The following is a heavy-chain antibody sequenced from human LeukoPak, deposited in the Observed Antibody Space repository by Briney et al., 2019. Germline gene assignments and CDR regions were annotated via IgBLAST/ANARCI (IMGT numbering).Heavy chain of an antibody. CDR1: GFTFSGYS. Sequence: GGSLRLSCAASGFTFSGYSMNWVRQAPGKGLEWVASIEDDGSQKNYGDSVKGRFTISRDNAGNSLYLQMNILRVEDTAVYYCARDIPRGSTHLDYWGQGTQVTVSA. D-gene: IGHD1-26*01. CDR2: IEDDGSQK. V-gene: IGHV3-7*01. CDR3: ARDIPRGSTHLDY. J-gene: IGHJ4*02.